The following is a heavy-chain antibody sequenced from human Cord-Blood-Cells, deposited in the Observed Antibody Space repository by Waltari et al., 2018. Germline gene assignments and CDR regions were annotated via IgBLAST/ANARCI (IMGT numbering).Heavy chain of an antibody. D-gene: IGHD6-19*01. J-gene: IGHJ4*02. CDR3: AKVAGDGPDY. CDR1: SYG. CDR2: ISYDGSNK. Sequence: SYGMHWVRQAPGKGLEWVAVISYDGSNKYYGDSVKGRFTISRDNSKNTLYLQMNSLRAEDTAVYYCAKVAGDGPDYWGQGTLVTVSS. V-gene: IGHV3-30*18.